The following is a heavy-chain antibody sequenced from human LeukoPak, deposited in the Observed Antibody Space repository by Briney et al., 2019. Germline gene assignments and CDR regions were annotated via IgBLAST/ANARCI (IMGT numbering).Heavy chain of an antibody. Sequence: GGSLRLSCAASGYTFSSYSINWVRQAPGKGLEWVSSISVRSNYIYYADSVRGRFRISRDDARDSLYLQMNSLRAEDTAVYYCVRLRRNSDTSGFYYYYDFWGQGSLVTVSS. CDR3: VRLRRNSDTSGFYYYYDF. CDR2: ISVRSNYI. V-gene: IGHV3-21*01. J-gene: IGHJ4*02. D-gene: IGHD3-22*01. CDR1: GYTFSSYS.